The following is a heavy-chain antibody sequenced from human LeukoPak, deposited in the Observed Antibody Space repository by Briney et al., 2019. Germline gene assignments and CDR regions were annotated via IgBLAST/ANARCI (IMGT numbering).Heavy chain of an antibody. CDR2: IYYSGST. V-gene: IGHV4-59*11. Sequence: SETLSLTCTVSGFSISSHYWSWIRQPPGKGLEWIGYIYYSGSTNNNPSLKSRLTISVDPAKNQFSLKLSSVTAADTAVYYCTRVLHYYVRRGPTYHFDYWGQGTLVTVSS. CDR3: TRVLHYYVRRGPTYHFDY. CDR1: GFSISSHY. J-gene: IGHJ4*02. D-gene: IGHD3-10*02.